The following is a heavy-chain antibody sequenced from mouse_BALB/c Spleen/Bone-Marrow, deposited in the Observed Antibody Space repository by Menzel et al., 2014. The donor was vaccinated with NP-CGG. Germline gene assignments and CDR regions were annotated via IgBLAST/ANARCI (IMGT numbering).Heavy chain of an antibody. D-gene: IGHD2-2*01. CDR2: IDPANGNT. CDR1: GFNIKDTY. J-gene: IGHJ4*01. Sequence: DVKLLESGAELVKPGASVKLSCTASGFNIKDTYMHWVKPRPEQGLEWIGRIDPANGNTKYDPKFQGKATITADTSSNAAYLQLSSLTSEDIAVDYSAVWLLPYGLDYWGQGTSVTVSS. V-gene: IGHV14-3*02. CDR3: AVWLLPYGLDY.